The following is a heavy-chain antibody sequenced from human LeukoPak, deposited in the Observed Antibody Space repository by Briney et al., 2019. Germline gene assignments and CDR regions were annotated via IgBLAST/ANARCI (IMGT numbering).Heavy chain of an antibody. Sequence: ASVKVSCKASGGTFSSYAISWVRQAPGQGLEWMGRIIPILGIANYAQEFQGRVTITVDKSTSTAYMELSSLRSDDTAVYYCARVRSIAADLVDYWGQGTLVTVSS. CDR3: ARVRSIAADLVDY. J-gene: IGHJ4*02. V-gene: IGHV1-69*04. CDR2: IIPILGIA. D-gene: IGHD6-13*01. CDR1: GGTFSSYA.